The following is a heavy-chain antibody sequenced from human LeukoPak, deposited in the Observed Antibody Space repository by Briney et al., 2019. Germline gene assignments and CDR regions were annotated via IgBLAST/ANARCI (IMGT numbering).Heavy chain of an antibody. V-gene: IGHV3-9*01. CDR3: AKDHYSSGWYRGPVDY. J-gene: IGHJ4*02. CDR2: ISWNSGSI. D-gene: IGHD6-19*01. CDR1: GFTFDDYA. Sequence: PGGSLRLSCAASGFTFDDYAMRWVRHAPGKGLEWVSGISWNSGSIGYADSVKGRFTISRDNAKNSLYLQMNSLRAEDTALYYCAKDHYSSGWYRGPVDYWGQGTLVTVSS.